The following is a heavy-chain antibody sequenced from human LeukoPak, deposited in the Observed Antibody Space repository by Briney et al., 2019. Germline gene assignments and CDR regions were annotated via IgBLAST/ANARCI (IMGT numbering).Heavy chain of an antibody. CDR2: IYYSGST. CDR1: GGSITSYY. J-gene: IGHJ4*02. CDR3: ARGGYSSSRRPFDY. Sequence: SETLSLTCTVSGGSITSYYWSWIRQPPGKGLEWIGYIYYSGSTNYNPSHKSRVTISVDTSKNQFSLELSSVTAADTAVYYCARGGYSSSRRPFDYWGQGTLVTVSS. V-gene: IGHV4-59*01. D-gene: IGHD6-13*01.